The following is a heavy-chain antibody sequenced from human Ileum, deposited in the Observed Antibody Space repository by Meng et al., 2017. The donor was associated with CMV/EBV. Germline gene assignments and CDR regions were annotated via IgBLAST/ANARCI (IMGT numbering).Heavy chain of an antibody. CDR3: ARGSHGTTVSLFDS. J-gene: IGHJ4*02. Sequence: QGQMQQSGPGLVKPSQTLSLTCAISGDSVSSNIAAWNWIRQSPSRGLEWLGRTYYRSKWYSDSAISVRSRLSVSPDTSRNQFSLQLTSVTPEDTAVYYCARGSHGTTVSLFDSWGQGILVTVSS. V-gene: IGHV6-1*01. CDR2: TYYRSKWYS. CDR1: GDSVSSNIAA. D-gene: IGHD1/OR15-1a*01.